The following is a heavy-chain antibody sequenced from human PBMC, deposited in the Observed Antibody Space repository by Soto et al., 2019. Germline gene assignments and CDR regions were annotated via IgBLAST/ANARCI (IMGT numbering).Heavy chain of an antibody. Sequence: GSLRLSCAASGFTFSDHWMSWVRQAPGKGLEFVANIKRDGSEKFYVDSVNGRFTISRDNANNALYLQMSSLRVEDTAVYYCTRGYCPGGSCYCEYFVEYWGQGTLVTSPQ. J-gene: IGHJ4*02. CDR3: TRGYCPGGSCYCEYFVEY. V-gene: IGHV3-7*03. D-gene: IGHD2-15*01. CDR2: IKRDGSEK. CDR1: GFTFSDHW.